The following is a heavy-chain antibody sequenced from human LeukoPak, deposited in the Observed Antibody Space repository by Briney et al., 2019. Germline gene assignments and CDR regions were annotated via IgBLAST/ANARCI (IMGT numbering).Heavy chain of an antibody. CDR3: AKGRFATIFYGMDV. V-gene: IGHV3-11*04. D-gene: IGHD3-3*01. J-gene: IGHJ6*02. CDR2: ISSSGSTI. Sequence: PGGSLRLSCAASGFTFSDYYMSWIRQAPGKGLEWVSYISSSGSTIYYADSVKGRFTISRDNSKNTLYLQMNSLRAEDAAVYYCAKGRFATIFYGMDVWGQGTTVTVSS. CDR1: GFTFSDYY.